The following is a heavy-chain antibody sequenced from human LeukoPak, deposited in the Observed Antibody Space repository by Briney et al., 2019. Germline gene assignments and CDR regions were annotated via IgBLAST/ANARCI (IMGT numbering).Heavy chain of an antibody. CDR3: AKPMCSSTGCYRYFDY. D-gene: IGHD2-2*01. J-gene: IGHJ4*02. Sequence: PGGSLRLSCTGSGFNFGDYVMSWVRQAPGKGLEWVSGISGNGVNTYHADSVKGRFIISRDNSKNTLYLQMNSLRVEDTAVYYCAKPMCSSTGCYRYFDYWGQGSPVTVSS. CDR1: GFNFGDYV. CDR2: ISGNGVNT. V-gene: IGHV3-23*01.